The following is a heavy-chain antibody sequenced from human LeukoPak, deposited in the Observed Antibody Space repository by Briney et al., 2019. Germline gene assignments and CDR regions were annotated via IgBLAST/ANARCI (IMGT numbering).Heavy chain of an antibody. CDR2: INHSGST. V-gene: IGHV4-34*01. J-gene: IGHJ4*02. D-gene: IGHD5-12*01. Sequence: SETLSLTCAVYGGSFSGYYWSWIRQPPGKGLEWIGEINHSGSTNYNPSLKSQVTISVDTSKNQFSLKLSSVTAADTAVYYCARGVRDVVATILSTGVDYWGQGTLVTVSS. CDR1: GGSFSGYY. CDR3: ARGVRDVVATILSTGVDY.